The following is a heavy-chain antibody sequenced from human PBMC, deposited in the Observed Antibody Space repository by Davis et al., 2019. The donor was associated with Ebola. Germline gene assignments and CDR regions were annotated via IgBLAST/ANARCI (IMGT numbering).Heavy chain of an antibody. CDR1: GFTFYRYE. J-gene: IGHJ4*02. CDR2: ISGSATST. V-gene: IGHV3-48*03. Sequence: GESLKISCAASGFTFYRYEMNWVRQAPGKGLEWVSYISGSATSTFYADSVKGRFTISRDNAKNTLYLQMNSLRAEDTAVYFCARGGAVAPDWGPGTLVTVSS. CDR3: ARGGAVAPD. D-gene: IGHD4-23*01.